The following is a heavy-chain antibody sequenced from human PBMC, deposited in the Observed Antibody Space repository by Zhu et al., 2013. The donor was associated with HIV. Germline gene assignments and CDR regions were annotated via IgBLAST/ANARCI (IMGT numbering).Heavy chain of an antibody. V-gene: IGHV1-69*01. J-gene: IGHJ6*02. CDR1: GGNFSSSP. CDR3: ATFGVASLPDYSGVDV. Sequence: QVQLVQSGAEVKKPGSSVKVSCKTSGGNFSSSPIGWVRQAPGQGLAWMGGIIPVLGEPNYAPEFQGRVAITADESTNTTYLELSSLGSEDTAVYYCATFGVASLPDYSGVDVWGQGTTVIVSS. CDR2: IIPVLGEP. D-gene: IGHD3-3*01.